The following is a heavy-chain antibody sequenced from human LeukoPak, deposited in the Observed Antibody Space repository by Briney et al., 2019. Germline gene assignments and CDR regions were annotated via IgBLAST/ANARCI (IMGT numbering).Heavy chain of an antibody. CDR1: GFTFSSNA. CDR2: FSGSGRNT. Sequence: GGSLRLSCAASGFTFSSNAMNWVRQAPGKGREWVSRFSGSGRNTYYADSVKGRFTISRDNSKNTLYLQMNSLRVEDTAVYYCAKASCGGECYYAMDVWGQGTTVTVFS. J-gene: IGHJ6*02. CDR3: AKASCGGECYYAMDV. D-gene: IGHD2-21*01. V-gene: IGHV3-23*01.